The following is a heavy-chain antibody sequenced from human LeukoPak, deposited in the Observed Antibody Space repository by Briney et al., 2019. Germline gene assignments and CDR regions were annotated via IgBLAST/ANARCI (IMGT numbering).Heavy chain of an antibody. CDR2: ISGSGGST. V-gene: IGHV3-23*01. CDR3: AKGGTGYCSSTSCYRPDY. CDR1: GFTFSSYA. Sequence: GGSLRLSCAASGFTFSSYAMSWVRQAPGKGLEWVSAISGSGGSTYYADSVKGRFTISRDNSKNTLYLQMNSLRAEDTAVYYCAKGGTGYCSSTSCYRPDYWGQGTLVTVSS. D-gene: IGHD2-2*02. J-gene: IGHJ4*02.